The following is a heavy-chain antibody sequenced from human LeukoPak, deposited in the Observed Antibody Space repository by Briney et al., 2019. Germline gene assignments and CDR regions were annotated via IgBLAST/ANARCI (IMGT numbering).Heavy chain of an antibody. J-gene: IGHJ4*02. V-gene: IGHV3-21*01. Sequence: PGGSLRLSCAASRFTFSSYSMNWVRQAPGKGLEWVSSISSGSSYIYYADSVKGRFTISRDDAKNSLYLQMNSLRAEDTAVYYCARDIAPGLLRPVARHFDYWGQGTLVTVSS. CDR3: ARDIAPGLLRPVARHFDY. D-gene: IGHD6-19*01. CDR2: ISSGSSYI. CDR1: RFTFSSYS.